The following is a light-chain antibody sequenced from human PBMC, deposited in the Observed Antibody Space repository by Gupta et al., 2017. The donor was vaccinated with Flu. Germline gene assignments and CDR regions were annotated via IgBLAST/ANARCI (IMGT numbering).Light chain of an antibody. J-gene: IGLJ3*02. CDR2: LNSDGSH. CDR1: SGHSSYA. V-gene: IGLV4-69*01. Sequence: QLVLTQSPSASASLGASVKLTCTLSSGHSSYAIAWHQQQPEKGPRYLMKLNSDGSHSKGDGIPDRFSGSSSGAERYLTIASLQAEDEDDYYCQTWGTGIWVFGGGTKLTVL. CDR3: QTWGTGIWV.